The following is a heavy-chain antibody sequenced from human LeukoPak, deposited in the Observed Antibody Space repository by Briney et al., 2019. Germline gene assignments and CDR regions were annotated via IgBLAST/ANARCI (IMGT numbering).Heavy chain of an antibody. D-gene: IGHD4-11*01. CDR3: ARTYINFSNYFDP. V-gene: IGHV4-38-2*02. CDR1: GYSISNGYN. CDR2: ISHTGST. J-gene: IGHJ5*02. Sequence: SETLSLTCTVSGYSISNGYNWGWVRQPPGKGLECIGSISHTGSTYYNPSLESRVTISLDTSNNQFSLELSSVTAADPAVYYCARTYINFSNYFDPWGQGSLVTVSS.